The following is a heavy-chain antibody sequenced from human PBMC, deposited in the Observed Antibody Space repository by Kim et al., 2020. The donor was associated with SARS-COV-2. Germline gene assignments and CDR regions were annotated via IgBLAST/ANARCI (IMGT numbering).Heavy chain of an antibody. CDR1: GGSISSYY. V-gene: IGHV4-59*01. J-gene: IGHJ4*02. Sequence: SETLSLTCTVSGGSISSYYWSWIRQPPGKGLEWIGYIYYSGSTNYYPSLKSRVTISVDTSKNQFSLKLSSVTAADTAVYYCARDRGYYDSSGYYFFDYWGQGTLVTVSS. D-gene: IGHD3-22*01. CDR2: IYYSGST. CDR3: ARDRGYYDSSGYYFFDY.